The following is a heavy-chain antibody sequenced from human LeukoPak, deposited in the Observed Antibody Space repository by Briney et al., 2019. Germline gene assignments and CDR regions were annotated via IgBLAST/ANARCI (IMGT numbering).Heavy chain of an antibody. V-gene: IGHV3-48*01. D-gene: IGHD2-2*02. Sequence: GGSLRLSCAASGFTFSSYSMNWVRQAPGKGLEWVSYISSSSSTIYYADSVKGRFTISRDNAKNSLYLQMNGLRAEDTAVYYCARDLRSNVVVPAAIRPDFDYWGQGTLVTVSS. CDR1: GFTFSSYS. J-gene: IGHJ4*02. CDR2: ISSSSSTI. CDR3: ARDLRSNVVVPAAIRPDFDY.